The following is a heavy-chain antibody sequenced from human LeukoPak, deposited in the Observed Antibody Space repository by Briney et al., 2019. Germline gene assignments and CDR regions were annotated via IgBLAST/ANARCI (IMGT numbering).Heavy chain of an antibody. CDR2: ISGSGGST. CDR1: GFTFSSYA. V-gene: IGHV3-23*01. D-gene: IGHD3-10*01. Sequence: GGSLRLSCAASGFTFSSYAMSWVRQAPGKGLEWVSAISGSGGSTYYADSVKGRFTISRDNSKNTLYLQMNSLRAEDTAVYYCAKNRVETPYYYYHYMDVWGKGTTVTVSS. J-gene: IGHJ6*03. CDR3: AKNRVETPYYYYHYMDV.